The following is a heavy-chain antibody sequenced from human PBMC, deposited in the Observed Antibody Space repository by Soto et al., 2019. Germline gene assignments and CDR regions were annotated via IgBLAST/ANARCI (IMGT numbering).Heavy chain of an antibody. Sequence: GGSLRLSCAASGFTFSSYWMSWARQAPGKGLEWVANIKEDGSERYYVDSVKGRFTISIDNAKNSLYLQMNSLRAEDTAVYYCARATGADKEDYWGQGTLVTVSS. J-gene: IGHJ4*02. V-gene: IGHV3-7*04. D-gene: IGHD3-10*01. CDR2: IKEDGSER. CDR3: ARATGADKEDY. CDR1: GFTFSSYW.